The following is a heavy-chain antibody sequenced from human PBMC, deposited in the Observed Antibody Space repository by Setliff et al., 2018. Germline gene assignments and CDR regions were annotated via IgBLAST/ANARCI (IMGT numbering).Heavy chain of an antibody. D-gene: IGHD3-10*01. V-gene: IGHV4-34*01. Sequence: SETLSLTCAVYGGSFSNYYWSWIRQPPGKGLEWLGEVSHSGSTNYKPSLKGRVTLSVDTTKNQFSLKLTSMTAADTAVYFCARHLLVQGTYHFDYWGQGSPVTVSS. CDR3: ARHLLVQGTYHFDY. CDR2: VSHSGST. CDR1: GGSFSNYY. J-gene: IGHJ4*02.